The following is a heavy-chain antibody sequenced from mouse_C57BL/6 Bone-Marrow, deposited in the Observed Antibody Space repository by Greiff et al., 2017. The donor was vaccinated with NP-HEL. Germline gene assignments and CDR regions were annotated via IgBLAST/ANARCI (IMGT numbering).Heavy chain of an antibody. CDR3: ARGGLLWYFDV. Sequence: VQGVESGAELVKPGASVKLSCKASGYTFTSYWMHWVKQRPGQGLEWIGMIHPNSGSTNYNEKFKSKATLTVDKSSSTAYMQLSSLTSEDSAVYYCARGGLLWYFDVWGTGTTVTVSS. CDR2: IHPNSGST. D-gene: IGHD1-1*01. CDR1: GYTFTSYW. J-gene: IGHJ1*03. V-gene: IGHV1-64*01.